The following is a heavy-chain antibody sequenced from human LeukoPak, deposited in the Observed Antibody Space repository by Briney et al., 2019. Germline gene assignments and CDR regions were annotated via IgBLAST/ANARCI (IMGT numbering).Heavy chain of an antibody. V-gene: IGHV3-7*01. CDR1: GFTFSSYW. J-gene: IGHJ6*02. CDR3: ARAQRVVPAAKALYYYYGMDV. CDR2: IKQDGSEK. D-gene: IGHD2-2*01. Sequence: GGSLRLSCAASGFTFSSYWMSWVRQAPGKGLEWVANIKQDGSEKYYVDTVKGRFTISRDNAKNSLYLQMNSLRAEDTAVYYCARAQRVVPAAKALYYYYGMDVWGQGTTVTVSS.